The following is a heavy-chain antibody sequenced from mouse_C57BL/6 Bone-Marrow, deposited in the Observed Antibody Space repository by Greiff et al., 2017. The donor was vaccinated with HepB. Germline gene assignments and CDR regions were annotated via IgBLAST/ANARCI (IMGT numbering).Heavy chain of an antibody. CDR3: VRGGYYGFAY. V-gene: IGHV10-1*01. CDR1: GFSFNTYA. J-gene: IGHJ3*01. Sequence: EVQLVESGGGLVQPKGSLKLSCAASGFSFNTYAMNWVRQAPGKGLEWVARIRSKSNNYATYYADSVKDRFTISRDDSESMLYLQMNNLKTEDTAMYYCVRGGYYGFAYWGQGTLVTVSA. D-gene: IGHD2-3*01. CDR2: IRSKSNNYAT.